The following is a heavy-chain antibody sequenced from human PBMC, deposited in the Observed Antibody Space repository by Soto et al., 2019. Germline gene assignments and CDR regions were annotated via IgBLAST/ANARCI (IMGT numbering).Heavy chain of an antibody. Sequence: EVQLVESGGGLVKPGGSLRLSCAASGFTFSSYSMNWVRQAPGKGLEWVSSISSSSSYIYYADSVKGRFTISRDNAKNSLYLQMNGLRAEDTAVYYGASGYCSSTSCYRDYWGQGTLVTVSS. V-gene: IGHV3-21*01. J-gene: IGHJ4*02. CDR1: GFTFSSYS. D-gene: IGHD2-2*03. CDR2: ISSSSSYI. CDR3: ASGYCSSTSCYRDY.